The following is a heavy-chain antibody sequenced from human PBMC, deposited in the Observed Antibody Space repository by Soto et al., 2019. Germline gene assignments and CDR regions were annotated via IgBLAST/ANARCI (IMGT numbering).Heavy chain of an antibody. CDR3: ARDSSFWSGYYGMDV. J-gene: IGHJ6*02. Sequence: SGTLSLTCTVSGGSISSGGYYWSWIRQHPGKGLEWIGYIYYSGSTYYNPSLKSRVTISVDTSKNQFSLKLSSVTAADTAVYYCARDSSFWSGYYGMDVWGQGTTVTVSS. D-gene: IGHD3-3*01. V-gene: IGHV4-31*03. CDR1: GGSISSGGYY. CDR2: IYYSGST.